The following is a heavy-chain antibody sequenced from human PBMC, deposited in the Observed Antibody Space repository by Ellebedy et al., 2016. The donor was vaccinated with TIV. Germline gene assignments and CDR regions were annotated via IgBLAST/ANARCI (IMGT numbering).Heavy chain of an antibody. CDR1: GYTLTEVT. J-gene: IGHJ4*02. Sequence: ASVKVSCXVSGYTLTEVTIHWVRQAPGQGLEWMGWISPYNGNTNYAQNLQGRVTMTTDTSTTTVYMELRSLRSDDTAVYYCARPGGYSSAWPFDYWGQGTLVTVSS. V-gene: IGHV1-18*01. CDR3: ARPGGYSSAWPFDY. CDR2: ISPYNGNT. D-gene: IGHD6-19*01.